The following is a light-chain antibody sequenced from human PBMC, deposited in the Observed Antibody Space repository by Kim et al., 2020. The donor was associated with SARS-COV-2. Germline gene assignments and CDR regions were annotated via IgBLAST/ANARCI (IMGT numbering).Light chain of an antibody. CDR3: PSYTSSSSWV. Sequence: QSALTQPASVSGPPGQTITISCTGTSSDVGTNNYLYWYQQHPGKAPKLMIYDVSNRRSGVSNRFSGTKSANTASLTISGLQAEDEADYYCPSYTSSSSWVFGGGTQLTVL. V-gene: IGLV2-14*03. J-gene: IGLJ3*02. CDR1: SSDVGTNNY. CDR2: DVS.